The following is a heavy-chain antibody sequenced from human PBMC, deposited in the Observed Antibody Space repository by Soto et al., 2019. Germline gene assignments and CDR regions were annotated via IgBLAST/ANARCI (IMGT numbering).Heavy chain of an antibody. CDR2: INTDGSIM. CDR1: GLIFSNYK. CDR3: ARDTDGLHY. V-gene: IGHV3-74*01. J-gene: IGHJ4*02. Sequence: EVQLVESGGGLVQPGGSLRLSCAASGLIFSNYKMHWVRQAPGKGLVWVSRINTDGSIMDYADSVKGRFTVSRDNAKNTLYLQMNSLRADDTAVYYCARDTDGLHYWGQGTLVTVSS.